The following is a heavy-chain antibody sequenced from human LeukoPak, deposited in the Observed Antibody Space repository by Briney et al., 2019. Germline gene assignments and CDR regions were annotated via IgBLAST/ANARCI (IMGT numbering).Heavy chain of an antibody. Sequence: ASVKVSCKASGGTFSSYAISWVRQAPGQGLEWMGWINPNSGGTNYAQKSQGRVTMTRDTSISTAYMELSRLRSDDTAVYYCARVGGSSGFDYWGQGTLVTVSS. V-gene: IGHV1-2*02. J-gene: IGHJ4*02. CDR1: GGTFSSYA. CDR3: ARVGGSSGFDY. CDR2: INPNSGGT. D-gene: IGHD6-6*01.